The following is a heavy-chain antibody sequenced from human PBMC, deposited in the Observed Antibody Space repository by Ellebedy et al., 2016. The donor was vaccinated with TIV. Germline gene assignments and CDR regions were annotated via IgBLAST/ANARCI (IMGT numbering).Heavy chain of an antibody. J-gene: IGHJ4*02. Sequence: GESLKISCTASGFTFGDYAMSWFRQAPGKGLEWVAVIWYDGSNKYYADSVKGRFTISRDNSKNTLYLQMNSLRAEDTAVYYCARESAGPLNYWGQGTLVTVSS. CDR1: GFTFGDYA. V-gene: IGHV3-33*01. CDR2: IWYDGSNK. CDR3: ARESAGPLNY. D-gene: IGHD6-13*01.